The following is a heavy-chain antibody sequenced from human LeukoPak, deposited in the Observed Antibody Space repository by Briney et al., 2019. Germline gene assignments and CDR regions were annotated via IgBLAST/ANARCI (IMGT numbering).Heavy chain of an antibody. CDR3: AREYPIVARSSPLDY. V-gene: IGHV1-18*01. D-gene: IGHD5-12*01. CDR1: DYTFTSYG. J-gene: IGHJ4*02. CDR2: ISTYNGNT. Sequence: RASVKVSCKASDYTFTSYGLSWVRQAPGQGLEWMGWISTYNGNTNYAQKLQGRVTMTTDKSTSTAYMELRSLRYDDTAVYYRAREYPIVARSSPLDYWGQGTLVTVSS.